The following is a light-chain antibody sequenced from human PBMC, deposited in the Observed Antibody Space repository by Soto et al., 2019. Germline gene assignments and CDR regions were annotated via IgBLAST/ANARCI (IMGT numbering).Light chain of an antibody. CDR1: QSLLHRNGYNY. CDR2: LGS. Sequence: DIVMTQSPLSLPVTPGEPASISCRSSQSLLHRNGYNYLDWYLQKPGQSPQLLIYLGSNRASGAPDRFSGSVSGTDFTLKISRVEAEDVGVYYCIRALQSPTFGGETKVEIK. CDR3: IRALQSPT. J-gene: IGKJ4*01. V-gene: IGKV2-28*01.